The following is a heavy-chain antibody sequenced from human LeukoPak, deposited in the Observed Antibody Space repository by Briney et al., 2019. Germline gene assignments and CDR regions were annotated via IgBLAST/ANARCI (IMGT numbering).Heavy chain of an antibody. D-gene: IGHD5-24*01. Sequence: SETLSLTCAVYGGSFSGYYWSWIRQPPGKGLDWIGEINHSGSTNYNPSLKSRVTISVDTSKNQFSLKLSSVTAVDTAVYYCASGLGRDFDYWGQGTLVTVSS. CDR2: INHSGST. J-gene: IGHJ4*02. V-gene: IGHV4-34*01. CDR3: ASGLGRDFDY. CDR1: GGSFSGYY.